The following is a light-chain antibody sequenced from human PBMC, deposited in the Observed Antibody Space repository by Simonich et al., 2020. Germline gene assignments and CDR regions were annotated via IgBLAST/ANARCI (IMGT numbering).Light chain of an antibody. CDR1: SGHSSYA. V-gene: IGLV4-69*01. CDR2: LNSDGSH. Sequence: QLVLTQSPSASASLEASVKLTCTLNSGHSSYAIAWHQQQPEKGPRYLMKLNSDGSHSKGDGIPDRFSGSSSGAERYLTISSLQSEDEADYYCQTWGTGIRVFGGGTKLTVL. CDR3: QTWGTGIRV. J-gene: IGLJ3*02.